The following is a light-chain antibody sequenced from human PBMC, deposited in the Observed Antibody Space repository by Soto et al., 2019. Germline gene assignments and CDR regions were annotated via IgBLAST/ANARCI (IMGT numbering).Light chain of an antibody. CDR3: QHYGALPPT. CDR2: GAS. V-gene: IGKV3-20*01. Sequence: EIVLTQFPGALSLSPGERVTLSCRASQTVSNTYLAWYQQKSGQAPKFLIYGASNRATGIPDRFSGSGSGTDFNLTISRLEPEDFAVYYCQHYGALPPTFGGGTKVEIK. J-gene: IGKJ4*01. CDR1: QTVSNTY.